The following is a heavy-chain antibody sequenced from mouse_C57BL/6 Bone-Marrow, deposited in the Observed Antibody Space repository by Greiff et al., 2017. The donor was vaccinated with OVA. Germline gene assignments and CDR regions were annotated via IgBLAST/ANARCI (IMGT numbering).Heavy chain of an antibody. CDR2: ISSGSSTI. CDR3: AKTSSGLYYFDY. Sequence: EVQLVESGGGLVKPGGSLKLSCAASGFTFSDYGLHWVRQAPEKGLEWVAYISSGSSTIYYADTVKGRFTISRDNAKNTLFLQMTSLRSEDTAMYYCAKTSSGLYYFDYWGQGTTLTVSS. J-gene: IGHJ2*01. D-gene: IGHD3-2*02. V-gene: IGHV5-17*01. CDR1: GFTFSDYG.